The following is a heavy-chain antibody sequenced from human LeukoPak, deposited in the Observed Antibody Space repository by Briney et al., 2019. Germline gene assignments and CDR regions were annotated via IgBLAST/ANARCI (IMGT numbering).Heavy chain of an antibody. D-gene: IGHD5-12*01. J-gene: IGHJ4*02. Sequence: SETLSLTCTVSGGSISSYYWSWIRQPPGKGLEWIGYIYYSGSTNYNPSLKSRVTISVDTSKNQFSLKLSSVTAADTAVYYCARGRRGYFDYWGQGTLVTVSS. CDR2: IYYSGST. CDR1: GGSISSYY. V-gene: IGHV4-59*01. CDR3: ARGRRGYFDY.